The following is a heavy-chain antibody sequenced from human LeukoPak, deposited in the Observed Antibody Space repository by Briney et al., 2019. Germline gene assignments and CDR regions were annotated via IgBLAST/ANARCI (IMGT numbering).Heavy chain of an antibody. CDR1: GFTFSSYW. V-gene: IGHV3-74*01. CDR2: INNDGNYT. Sequence: GGSLRLSCVASGFTFSSYWVNWVRQAPGKGLVWVSRINNDGNYTTYADSVKGRFTISRDNAKNRLYLQMNSLSVEDTAVYYCARDDEVVPAAIHNWFDPWGQGTLVTVSS. CDR3: ARDDEVVPAAIHNWFDP. D-gene: IGHD2-2*01. J-gene: IGHJ5*02.